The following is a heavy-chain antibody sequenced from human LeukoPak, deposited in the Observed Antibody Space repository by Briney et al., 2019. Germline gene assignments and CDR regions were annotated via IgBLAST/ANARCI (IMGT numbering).Heavy chain of an antibody. CDR2: IKEDGSDR. V-gene: IGHV3-7*01. J-gene: IGHJ3*02. CDR1: GFSFSNYW. CDR3: AREVPGAMNAFDI. D-gene: IGHD2-2*01. Sequence: GGSLRLSYAASGFSFSNYWMTWVRQAPGKGLERVANIKEDGSDRYYGNSVRGRFIISRDNAKNSLYLQMDSLRAEDTALYYCAREVPGAMNAFDIWGQGTMVTVS.